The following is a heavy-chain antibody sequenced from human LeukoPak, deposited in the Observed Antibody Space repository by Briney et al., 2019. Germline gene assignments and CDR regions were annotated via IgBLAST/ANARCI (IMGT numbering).Heavy chain of an antibody. J-gene: IGHJ4*02. CDR1: GYTFTGYY. D-gene: IGHD4-17*01. CDR3: AREVPGQYGDFDY. V-gene: IGHV1-46*01. Sequence: GASVKVSCKASGYTFTGYYIHWVRQAPGQGLEWMGIINPSGGSTSYAQKFQGRVTMTRDTSTSTVYTELSSLRSEDTAVYYCAREVPGQYGDFDYWGQGTLVTVSS. CDR2: INPSGGST.